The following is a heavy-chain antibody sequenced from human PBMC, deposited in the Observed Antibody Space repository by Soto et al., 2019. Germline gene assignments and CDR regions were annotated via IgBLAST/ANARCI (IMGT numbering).Heavy chain of an antibody. D-gene: IGHD1-26*01. Sequence: EVQLLESGGGLVRPGGSLRLSCAASGFTFSSYAMRWVRQAPVKGLEWVSAISGGGGSTYYADSVKGRFTISRDNSKNTLYLQMNSLRVEDTAVYYCARRGSGSYYDYWGQGTLVTVSS. J-gene: IGHJ4*02. CDR1: GFTFSSYA. V-gene: IGHV3-23*01. CDR3: ARRGSGSYYDY. CDR2: ISGGGGST.